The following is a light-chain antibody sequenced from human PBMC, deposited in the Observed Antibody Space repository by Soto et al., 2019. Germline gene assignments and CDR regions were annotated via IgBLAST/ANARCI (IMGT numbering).Light chain of an antibody. V-gene: IGKV1-9*01. CDR3: QHYNSYSEA. CDR1: QGISSY. Sequence: IQLTQAPSSLSASVGDRVTITCPASQGISSYLAWYQQKPGKAPKLLIYAASTLQSGVPSRFSGSGSGTEFTLTISSLQPDDFATYYCQHYNSYSEAFGQGTKVDIK. CDR2: AAS. J-gene: IGKJ1*01.